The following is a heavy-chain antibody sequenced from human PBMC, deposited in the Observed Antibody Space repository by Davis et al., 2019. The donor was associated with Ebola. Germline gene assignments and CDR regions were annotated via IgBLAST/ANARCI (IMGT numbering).Heavy chain of an antibody. Sequence: GESLKISCAASGFTFSRYGMHWARQAPGKGLEWVTFIKSDGSEKVYVDSVEGRFTISRDNSKNTMYLQMNNLRAEDTAVYYCARDRSGSSADVFETWGQGTMVTVSS. CDR2: IKSDGSEK. CDR1: GFTFSRYG. J-gene: IGHJ3*02. D-gene: IGHD3-3*01. CDR3: ARDRSGSSADVFET. V-gene: IGHV3-33*05.